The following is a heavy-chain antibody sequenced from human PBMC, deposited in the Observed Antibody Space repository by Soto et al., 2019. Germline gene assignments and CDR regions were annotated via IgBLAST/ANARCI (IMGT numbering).Heavy chain of an antibody. CDR3: ARARITMVRGVIPYFDY. CDR2: ISYDGSNK. CDR1: GFTFSSYA. J-gene: IGHJ4*02. Sequence: GGSLRLSCAASGFTFSSYATHWVRQAPGKGLEWVAVISYDGSNKYYADSVKGRFTISRDNSKNTLYLQMNSLRAEDTAVYYCARARITMVRGVIPYFDYWGQGTLVTVSS. D-gene: IGHD3-10*01. V-gene: IGHV3-30-3*01.